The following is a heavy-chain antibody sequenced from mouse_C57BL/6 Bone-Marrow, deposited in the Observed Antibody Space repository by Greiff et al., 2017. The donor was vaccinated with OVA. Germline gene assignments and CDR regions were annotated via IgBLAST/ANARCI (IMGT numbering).Heavy chain of an antibody. CDR3: TRLYGSPYYFDD. J-gene: IGHJ2*01. D-gene: IGHD2-1*01. Sequence: DVMLVESGGGLVQPGGSLSLSCAASGFTFTDYYMSWVRQPPGKALEWLGFIRNKANGYTTEYSASVKGRFTISRDNSQSILYLQMSALGAEDGATYCCTRLYGSPYYFDDWGQGTTLTVSS. CDR1: GFTFTDYY. CDR2: IRNKANGYTT. V-gene: IGHV7-3*01.